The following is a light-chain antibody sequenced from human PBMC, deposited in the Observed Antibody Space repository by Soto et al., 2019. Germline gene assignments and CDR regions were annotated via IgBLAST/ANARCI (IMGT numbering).Light chain of an antibody. CDR3: KQFHTYPRT. J-gene: IGKJ1*01. CDR1: QVISSA. Sequence: AIQLTQSPSSLSASVGDRVTITCRASQVISSALACFQPKPGKTPKLLIYDASSLERGVPSRFSGSESGTAFTLTISSLQPEDFAPYYCKQFHTYPRTFGQGTKVEIK. V-gene: IGKV1-13*01. CDR2: DAS.